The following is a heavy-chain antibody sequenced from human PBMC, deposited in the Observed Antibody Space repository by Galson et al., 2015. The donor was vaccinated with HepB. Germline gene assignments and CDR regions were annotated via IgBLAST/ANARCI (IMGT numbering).Heavy chain of an antibody. J-gene: IGHJ4*02. Sequence: SVKVSCKASGYTFTSYYMHWVRQAPGQGLEWMGIINPSGGSTSYAQKFQGRVTMTRDTSTSTVYMELSSLRSEDTAVYYCARVGVTGKFYYYFDFWGQGTLVTVSS. CDR2: INPSGGST. D-gene: IGHD7-27*01. V-gene: IGHV1-46*01. CDR3: ARVGVTGKFYYYFDF. CDR1: GYTFTSYY.